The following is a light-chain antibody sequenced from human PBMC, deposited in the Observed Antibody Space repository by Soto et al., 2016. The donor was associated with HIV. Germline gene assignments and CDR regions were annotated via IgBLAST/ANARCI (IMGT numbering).Light chain of an antibody. CDR3: MQALQTPRT. CDR2: EVS. Sequence: DTVMTQTPLSLSVTPGQPASISCKSNQSLLHSDGKTYLSWYLQKPGQPPHLLIYEVSNRFSGVPIRFSGSGSGTDFTLKISRVEAEDIGVYYCMQALQTPRTFGQGTKVEIK. V-gene: IGKV2D-29*01. CDR1: QSLLHSDGKTY. J-gene: IGKJ1*01.